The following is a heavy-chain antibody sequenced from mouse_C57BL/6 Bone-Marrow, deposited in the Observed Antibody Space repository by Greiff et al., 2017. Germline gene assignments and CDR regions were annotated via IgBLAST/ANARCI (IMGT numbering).Heavy chain of an antibody. CDR1: GFTFSDYG. D-gene: IGHD1-1*01. CDR3: ARQDYYGSSYWYFDV. CDR2: ISSGSSTI. Sequence: EVQLVESGGGLVKPGGSLNLSCAASGFTFSDYGMHWVRQAPEKGLEWVAYISSGSSTIYYADTVKGRFTISRDTAKNTLFLQMTSLRSEDTAMYYCARQDYYGSSYWYFDVWGTGTTVTVSS. V-gene: IGHV5-17*01. J-gene: IGHJ1*03.